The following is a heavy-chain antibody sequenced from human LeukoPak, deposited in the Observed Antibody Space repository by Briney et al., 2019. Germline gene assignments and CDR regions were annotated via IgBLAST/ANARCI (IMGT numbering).Heavy chain of an antibody. Sequence: PSETLSLTCTVSGGSISSSSYYWGWIRQPPGKGLEWIGSIYYSGSTYYNPSLKSRVTISVDTSKNQFSLKLSSVTAADTAVYYCARERGFLEWLLYSYFDYWGQGTLVTVSS. J-gene: IGHJ4*02. CDR2: IYYSGST. CDR3: ARERGFLEWLLYSYFDY. D-gene: IGHD3-3*01. V-gene: IGHV4-39*07. CDR1: GGSISSSSYY.